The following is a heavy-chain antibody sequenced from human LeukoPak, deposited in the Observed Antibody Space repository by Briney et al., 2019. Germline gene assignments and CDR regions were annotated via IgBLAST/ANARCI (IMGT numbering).Heavy chain of an antibody. Sequence: GGSLRLSCAASGFTFSSYGMHWVRQAPGMGLEWVADIWFDGETEHFADSVKGRFTISRDNSKNTLYLQMNSLRVEDTAVYYCASGYARSARHQSDFWGQGTVVTVSS. CDR1: GFTFSSYG. V-gene: IGHV3-33*01. CDR2: IWFDGETE. J-gene: IGHJ4*02. CDR3: ASGYARSARHQSDF. D-gene: IGHD5-12*01.